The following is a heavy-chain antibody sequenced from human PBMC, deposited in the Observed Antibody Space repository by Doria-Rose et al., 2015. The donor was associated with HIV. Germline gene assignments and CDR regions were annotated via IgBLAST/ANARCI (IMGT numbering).Heavy chain of an antibody. CDR2: TYYTGTS. Sequence: QVQLQESGPGPVKPSATLSLTCSVSGASVSSRGYYWNWIRQVPGKGLESLGYTYYTGTSDYSPSLKSLLNMAVDTSKNQFSLKLSFVTVADTAVYYCARMGSYRELDYWGQGALVIGSA. CDR3: ARMGSYRELDY. D-gene: IGHD3-3*01. J-gene: IGHJ4*02. V-gene: IGHV4-31*01. CDR1: GASVSSRGYY.